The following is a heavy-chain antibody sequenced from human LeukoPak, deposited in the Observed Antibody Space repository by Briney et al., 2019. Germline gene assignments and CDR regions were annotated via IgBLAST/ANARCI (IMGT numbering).Heavy chain of an antibody. Sequence: GGSLRLSCAASGFTLSGYDMHWVRQATGKGLEWVSGIGTAGDTYYPDSVKGRFTISREDTKNSLYLQMNSLRDGDTAGYYCARDRRDAYNYYYYGMDVWGQGTTVTVSS. J-gene: IGHJ6*02. V-gene: IGHV3-13*01. CDR3: ARDRRDAYNYYYYGMDV. CDR1: GFTLSGYD. CDR2: IGTAGDT. D-gene: IGHD1-1*01.